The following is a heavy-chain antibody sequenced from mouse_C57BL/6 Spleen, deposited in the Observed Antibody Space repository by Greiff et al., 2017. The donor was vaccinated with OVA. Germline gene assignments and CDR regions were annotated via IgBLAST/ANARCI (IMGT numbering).Heavy chain of an antibody. V-gene: IGHV1-54*01. Sequence: VQLQQSGAELVRPGTSVKVSCKASGYAFTNYLIEWVKQRPGQGLEWIGVINPGSGCTNYNENFTGKATLTADKSSSTAYMQLSSLTSEDSAGYFCARSGDPYYFDYWGQGTTLTVSS. D-gene: IGHD3-1*01. CDR3: ARSGDPYYFDY. CDR1: GYAFTNYL. CDR2: INPGSGCT. J-gene: IGHJ2*01.